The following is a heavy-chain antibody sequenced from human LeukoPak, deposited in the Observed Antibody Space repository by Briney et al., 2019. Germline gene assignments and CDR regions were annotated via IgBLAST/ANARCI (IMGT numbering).Heavy chain of an antibody. Sequence: ASVKVSCKASGYTFTSYDINWVRQATGQGLEWMGWMNPNSGNTGYAQKFQGRVTMTRNTSISTAYMELSSLRSEDTAVYYCARGLVYYYYYGMDVWGQGTTVTVSS. CDR1: GYTFTSYD. CDR2: MNPNSGNT. CDR3: ARGLVYYYYYGMDV. J-gene: IGHJ6*02. D-gene: IGHD2-8*02. V-gene: IGHV1-8*01.